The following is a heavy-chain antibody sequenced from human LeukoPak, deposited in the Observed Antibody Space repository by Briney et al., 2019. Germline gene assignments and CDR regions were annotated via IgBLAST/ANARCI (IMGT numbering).Heavy chain of an antibody. Sequence: KASETLSLTCTVSGGSISSYYWSWIRQPPGKGPEWIGYIYYSGSTNYNPSLKSRVTISVDTSKNQFSLKLSSVTAADTAVYYCARAYGDFLQSFFDYWGQGTLVTVSS. D-gene: IGHD4-17*01. CDR1: GGSISSYY. J-gene: IGHJ4*02. V-gene: IGHV4-59*01. CDR2: IYYSGST. CDR3: ARAYGDFLQSFFDY.